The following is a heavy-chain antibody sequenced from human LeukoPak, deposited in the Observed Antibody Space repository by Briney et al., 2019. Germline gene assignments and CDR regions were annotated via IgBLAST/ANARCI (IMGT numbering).Heavy chain of an antibody. CDR2: IYYSGST. CDR1: GGSISTYY. Sequence: PSETLSLTCTVSGGSISTYYWSWIRQPPGKGLEWVGYIYYSGSTNYNPSLKSRVTISVDTSKHQFSLKLTSVTAADTAVYYCARSRDGYPVYYFDYWGRGTLVTVSS. V-gene: IGHV4-59*01. CDR3: ARSRDGYPVYYFDY. J-gene: IGHJ4*02. D-gene: IGHD5-24*01.